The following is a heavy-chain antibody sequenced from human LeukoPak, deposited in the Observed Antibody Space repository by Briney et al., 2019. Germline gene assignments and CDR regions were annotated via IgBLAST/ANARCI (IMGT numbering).Heavy chain of an antibody. D-gene: IGHD6-19*01. CDR2: ITGSGGTT. CDR1: GFTFSNYA. V-gene: IGHV3-23*01. J-gene: IGHJ4*02. CDR3: ATAGGSSGSYPLIY. Sequence: GGSLRLSCAASGFTFSNYAMNWVRQAPGKGLERVSVITGSGGTTFYADSVKGRFTISRDNTKNTVFLQMNSLRAEDTAVYYCATAGGSSGSYPLIYWGQGILVTVSS.